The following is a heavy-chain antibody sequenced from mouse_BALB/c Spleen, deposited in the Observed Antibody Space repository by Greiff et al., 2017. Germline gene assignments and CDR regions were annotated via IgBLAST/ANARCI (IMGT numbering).Heavy chain of an antibody. CDR1: GFTFSDYY. D-gene: IGHD1-1*01. CDR2: ISDGGSYT. V-gene: IGHV5-4*02. J-gene: IGHJ1*01. CDR3: ARGGYGSSYWYFDV. Sequence: EVKLVESGGGLVKPGGSLKLSCAASGFTFSDYYMYWVRQTPEKRLEWVATISDGGSYTYYPDSVKGRFTISRDNAKNNLYLQMSSLKSEDTAMYYCARGGYGSSYWYFDVWGAGTTVTVSS.